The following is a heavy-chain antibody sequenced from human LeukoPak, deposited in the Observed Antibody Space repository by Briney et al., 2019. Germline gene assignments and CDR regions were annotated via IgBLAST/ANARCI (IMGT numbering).Heavy chain of an antibody. Sequence: GGSLRLSCAASGFTFSSYGMHWVRQAPGKGLEWVAVIWYDGSNKYYADSVKGRFTISRDNSKNTLYLQMNSLRAEDTAVYYCARDPRRFSLGYYHSSHGYNGMDVWGQGTTVTVSS. CDR3: ARDPRRFSLGYYHSSHGYNGMDV. D-gene: IGHD3-3*01. V-gene: IGHV3-33*01. CDR2: IWYDGSNK. J-gene: IGHJ6*02. CDR1: GFTFSSYG.